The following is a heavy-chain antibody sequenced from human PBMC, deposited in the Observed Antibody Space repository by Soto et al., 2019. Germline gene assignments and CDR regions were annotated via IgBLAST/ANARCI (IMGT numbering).Heavy chain of an antibody. V-gene: IGHV4-31*03. J-gene: IGHJ3*02. CDR2: ISYGGGT. CDR1: GGSIHSGGYC. Sequence: SETLSLTCTVSGGSIHSGGYCWSWIRQHPGKGLDWIGCISYGGGTSYNQSLKRRVTISVDTSKNHFSLKLTSVTAADTAVYYCARRYGSAFDIWGQGTMVT. D-gene: IGHD3-10*01. CDR3: ARRYGSAFDI.